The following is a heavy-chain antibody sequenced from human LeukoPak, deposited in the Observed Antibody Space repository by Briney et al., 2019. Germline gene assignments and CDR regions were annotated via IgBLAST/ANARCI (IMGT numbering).Heavy chain of an antibody. Sequence: SETLSLTCTVSGGSISSYYWSWIRQPPGKGLEWIGYIYYSGSTNYNPSLKSRVTISVDTSKNQFSLKLSSVTAADTAVYYCARVGLIIAARPGYFDYWGQGILVTVSS. CDR2: IYYSGST. CDR3: ARVGLIIAARPGYFDY. V-gene: IGHV4-59*01. J-gene: IGHJ4*02. CDR1: GGSISSYY. D-gene: IGHD6-6*01.